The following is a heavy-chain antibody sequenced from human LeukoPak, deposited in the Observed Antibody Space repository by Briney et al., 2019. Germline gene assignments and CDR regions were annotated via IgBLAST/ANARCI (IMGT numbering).Heavy chain of an antibody. V-gene: IGHV3-74*01. D-gene: IGHD3-16*01. CDR1: GFTFSGYW. CDR2: ISGDGTIT. Sequence: GGSLRLSCAGFTFSGYWMQWVRQAPGKGLVWVSRISGDGTITYYADSVKGRFSISRDTAKNTLYLQMNSLRAEDTAVYYCVFGDASPGGQGTLVTVSS. CDR3: VFGDASP. J-gene: IGHJ5*02.